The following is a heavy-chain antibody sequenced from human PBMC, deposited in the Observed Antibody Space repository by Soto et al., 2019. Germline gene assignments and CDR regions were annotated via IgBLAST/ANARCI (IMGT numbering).Heavy chain of an antibody. D-gene: IGHD2-21*02. CDR2: IYHSGST. V-gene: IGHV4-4*02. CDR3: ASIVVVTANGAPHAFDI. Sequence: SETLSLTCAVSGGSISSSNWWSWVRQPPGKGLEWIGEIYHSGSTNYNPSLKGRVTISVDKSKNQFSLKLSSVTAADTAVYYCASIVVVTANGAPHAFDIWGQGTMVTVS. CDR1: GGSISSSNW. J-gene: IGHJ3*02.